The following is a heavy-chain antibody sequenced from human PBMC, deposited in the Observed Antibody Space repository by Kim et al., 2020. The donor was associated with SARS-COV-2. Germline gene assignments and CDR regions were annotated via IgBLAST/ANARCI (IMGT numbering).Heavy chain of an antibody. CDR1: GFTFSDYY. CDR3: ARGGVIENYYGLEV. Sequence: GGSLRLSCAASGFTFSDYYMTWIRQAPGKGLEWVSYISDSGSTMYYAGSVKGRFSISRDNARNSLYLQMSSLRADDTAVYFCARGGVIENYYGLEVWGQG. J-gene: IGHJ6*02. CDR2: ISDSGSTM. V-gene: IGHV3-11*01. D-gene: IGHD3-3*01.